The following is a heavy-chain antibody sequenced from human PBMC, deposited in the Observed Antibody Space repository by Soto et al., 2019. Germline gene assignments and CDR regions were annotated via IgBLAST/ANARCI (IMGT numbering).Heavy chain of an antibody. V-gene: IGHV1-46*01. J-gene: IGHJ5*02. CDR1: GYSFTSYS. D-gene: IGHD2-15*01. Sequence: QVQLVQSGAEVKKPGASVKVSCKASGYSFTSYSLHWVRQAPGQGLEWVGRINPSGGGTLYSQKFQGRVSLTRDTSSSTVYMELRSLKSDDTAVYYCARDWGMGCNGGSCYANWFDPWGQGTLVTVSS. CDR2: INPSGGGT. CDR3: ARDWGMGCNGGSCYANWFDP.